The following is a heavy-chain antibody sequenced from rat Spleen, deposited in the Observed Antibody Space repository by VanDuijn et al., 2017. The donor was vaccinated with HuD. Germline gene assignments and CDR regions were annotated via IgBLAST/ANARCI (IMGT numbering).Heavy chain of an antibody. CDR2: ITNAGTYT. J-gene: IGHJ3*01. CDR1: GFTFNDYW. D-gene: IGHD1-1*01. V-gene: IGHV5-31*01. CDR3: ASGGSGGLNWFAY. Sequence: EVQLVESGGGLVQPGGSLELSCVASGFTFNDYWMTWIRQAPAKGLEWVASITNAGTYTYYPDSVRGRFTISRNNAKNTQYLQMDSLRSEDTATYYCASGGSGGLNWFAYWGQGTLVTVSS.